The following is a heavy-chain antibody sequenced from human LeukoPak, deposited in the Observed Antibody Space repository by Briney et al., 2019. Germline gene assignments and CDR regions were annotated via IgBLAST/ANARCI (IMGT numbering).Heavy chain of an antibody. CDR3: ASLIAPIYCSSTSCHTGHAFDI. J-gene: IGHJ3*02. Sequence: SETLSLTCTVSGYSISSGNYWGWIRQPPGKGPEWIGSIYHSGSTYYNPSLKSRVTISVDTSKNQFSLKLSSVTAADTAVYYCASLIAPIYCSSTSCHTGHAFDIWGQGTMVTVSS. D-gene: IGHD2-2*02. CDR2: IYHSGST. V-gene: IGHV4-38-2*02. CDR1: GYSISSGNY.